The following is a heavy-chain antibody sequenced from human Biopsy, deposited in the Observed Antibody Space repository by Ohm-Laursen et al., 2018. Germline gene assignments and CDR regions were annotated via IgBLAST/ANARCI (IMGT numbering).Heavy chain of an antibody. D-gene: IGHD2/OR15-2a*01. CDR3: ARATNSTGWPYYYFYGMDV. J-gene: IGHJ6*02. CDR2: ISSRGST. V-gene: IGHV4-59*07. Sequence: SDTLSLTCTVSGGSISSDYWSWIRQTPGKGLEWIGYISSRGSTNYNPSLRGRVTITVDTSKNQFSLRLNSVTAADTAVYYCARATNSTGWPYYYFYGMDVWGQGTTVTVSS. CDR1: GGSISSDY.